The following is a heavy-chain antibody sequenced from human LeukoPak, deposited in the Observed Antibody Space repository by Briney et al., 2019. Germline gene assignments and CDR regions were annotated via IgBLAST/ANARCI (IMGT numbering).Heavy chain of an antibody. Sequence: SETLSLTCTVSGYSISSGYYWGWIRQPPGKGLEWIGSIYHSGSTYYNPSLKSRVTISVDTSKNQFSLKLSSVTAADTAVYYCARTKFARYFDYWGQGTLVTVSS. CDR3: ARTKFARYFDY. CDR1: GYSISSGYY. V-gene: IGHV4-38-2*02. CDR2: IYHSGST. D-gene: IGHD2-21*01. J-gene: IGHJ4*02.